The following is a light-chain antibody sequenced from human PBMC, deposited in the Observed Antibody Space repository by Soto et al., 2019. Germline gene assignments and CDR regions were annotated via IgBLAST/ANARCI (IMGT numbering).Light chain of an antibody. CDR1: SSNIRSNY. J-gene: IGLJ2*01. CDR3: AAWDDSLSGHVV. Sequence: QSVLTQPPSASGTPGQRVTISCSGSSSNIRSNYVYWYQQLPGTAPKLLMYRSNQRPSGVPDRFSASKSGTSASLAISGLRSEDEADYYCAAWDDSLSGHVVFGGGTKLTVL. CDR2: RSN. V-gene: IGLV1-47*01.